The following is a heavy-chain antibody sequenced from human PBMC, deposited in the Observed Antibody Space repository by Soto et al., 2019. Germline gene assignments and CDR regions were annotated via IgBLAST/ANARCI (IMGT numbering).Heavy chain of an antibody. CDR2: IYYSGST. V-gene: IGHV4-39*02. D-gene: IGHD1-26*01. Sequence: PSETLSLTCTVSGDSITSNSYFWAWIRQPPGKGLEWIGTIYYSGSTYYNPSLKSRVTISVDTSKNHFSLRPYSVTAADTALYFCARWNSWFGGSYVDYWGQGALVTVSS. CDR3: ARWNSWFGGSYVDY. J-gene: IGHJ4*02. CDR1: GDSITSNSYF.